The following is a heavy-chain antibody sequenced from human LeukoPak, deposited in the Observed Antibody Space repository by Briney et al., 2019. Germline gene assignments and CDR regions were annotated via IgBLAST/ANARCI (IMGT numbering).Heavy chain of an antibody. Sequence: GASVKVSCKASGYTFTSYGISWVRQAPGQGLEWIGWISAYNGNTNYAQKLQGRVTMTTDTSTSTAYMELRSLRSHDTAVYYCARKNRYNWNCVTDYWGQGTLVTVSS. J-gene: IGHJ4*02. CDR3: ARKNRYNWNCVTDY. CDR2: ISAYNGNT. V-gene: IGHV1-18*01. D-gene: IGHD1-7*01. CDR1: GYTFTSYG.